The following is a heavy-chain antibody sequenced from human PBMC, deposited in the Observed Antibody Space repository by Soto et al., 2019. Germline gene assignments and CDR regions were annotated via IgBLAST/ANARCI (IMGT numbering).Heavy chain of an antibody. Sequence: HPGGSLRLSCAASGFTFSSYSMNWVRQAPGKGLEWVSYISSSSSTIYYADSVKGRFTISRDNAKNSLYLQMNSLRAEDTAVYYCARDSPVLVAGTFDYWGQGTLVTVSS. CDR2: ISSSSSTI. CDR1: GFTFSSYS. CDR3: ARDSPVLVAGTFDY. D-gene: IGHD6-19*01. V-gene: IGHV3-48*01. J-gene: IGHJ4*02.